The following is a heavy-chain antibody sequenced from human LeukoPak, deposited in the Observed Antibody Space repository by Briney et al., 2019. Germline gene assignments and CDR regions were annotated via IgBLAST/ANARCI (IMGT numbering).Heavy chain of an antibody. CDR1: GYTFTGYH. V-gene: IGHV1-8*02. J-gene: IGHJ4*02. D-gene: IGHD2-2*01. Sequence: ASVKVSCKASGYTFTGYHMHWVSQAPGQGLEWMGWMNPNSGNTGYAQKFQGRVTMTRNTSISTAYMELSSLKSEDTAVYYCARALRYCSTTSCQYYFDYWGQGTLVTVSS. CDR3: ARALRYCSTTSCQYYFDY. CDR2: MNPNSGNT.